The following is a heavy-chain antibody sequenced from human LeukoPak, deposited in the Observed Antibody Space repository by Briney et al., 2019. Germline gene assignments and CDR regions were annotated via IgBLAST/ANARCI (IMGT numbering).Heavy chain of an antibody. CDR3: ARRSAAVHLGAFDI. CDR1: GGSISNYY. Sequence: SETLSLTCAVSGGSISNYYWSWIRQPPGKGLEWIGYIHTSGTSNQNPSLKSRVTLSVDTSKNHYSLRLTSVTAADTAVYFCARRSAAVHLGAFDIWGQGTMVTVSS. J-gene: IGHJ3*02. V-gene: IGHV4-4*09. D-gene: IGHD1-26*01. CDR2: IHTSGTS.